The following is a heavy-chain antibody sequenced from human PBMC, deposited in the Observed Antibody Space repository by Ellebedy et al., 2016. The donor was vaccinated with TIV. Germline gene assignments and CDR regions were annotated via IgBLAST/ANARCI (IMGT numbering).Heavy chain of an antibody. CDR2: ITSGTTNM. Sequence: PGGSLRLSCAASGFTFSDYYMSWFRQAPGKGLECVSFITSGTTNMYYADSVKGRFTISSDNARNSLYLQMNSLRPEDTAVYYCAREQYGATDYWGQGTLVTVSS. J-gene: IGHJ4*02. CDR1: GFTFSDYY. CDR3: AREQYGATDY. V-gene: IGHV3-11*01. D-gene: IGHD4-17*01.